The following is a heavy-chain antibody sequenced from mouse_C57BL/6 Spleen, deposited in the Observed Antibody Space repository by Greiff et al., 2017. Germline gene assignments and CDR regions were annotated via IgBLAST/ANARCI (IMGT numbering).Heavy chain of an antibody. CDR3: ARVGWSRDY. V-gene: IGHV1-52*01. CDR1: GYTFTSYW. D-gene: IGHD3-3*01. Sequence: QVQLQQPGAELVRPGSSVKLSCKASGYTFTSYWLHWVKQRPIQGLEWIGNIDPSDSEPHYNQKFKDKATLTVDKSSSTAYMQLSSLTSEDSAVYYCARVGWSRDYWGQGTSVTVSS. CDR2: IDPSDSEP. J-gene: IGHJ4*01.